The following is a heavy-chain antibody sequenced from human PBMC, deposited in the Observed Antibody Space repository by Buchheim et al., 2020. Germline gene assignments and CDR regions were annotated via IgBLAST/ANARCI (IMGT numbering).Heavy chain of an antibody. CDR1: GFTFSSYA. D-gene: IGHD4-11*01. J-gene: IGHJ4*01. CDR3: AKDSSLTVTTVDY. CDR2: ISGRGGST. V-gene: IGHV3-23*01. Sequence: EVHLLESGGRLVQPGGSLKLSCAASGFTFSSYAMSWVRQAPGKGLEWVSGISGRGGSTYYADSVKGRFTISRDNSKNTLYMQMNSLRAEDTAVYYCAKDSSLTVTTVDYWGQGTL.